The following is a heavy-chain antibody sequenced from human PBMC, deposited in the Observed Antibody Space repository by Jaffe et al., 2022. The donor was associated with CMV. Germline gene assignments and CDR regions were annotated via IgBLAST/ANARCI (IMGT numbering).Heavy chain of an antibody. Sequence: EVQLVQSGAEVKKPGESLRISCKGSGYSFTSYWISWVRQMPGKGLEWMGRIDPSDSYTNYSPSFQGHVTISADKSISTAYLQWSSLKASDTAMYYCARHPYIQPLGYYYYYMDVWGKGTTVTVSS. V-gene: IGHV5-10-1*03. D-gene: IGHD3-16*01. CDR3: ARHPYIQPLGYYYYYMDV. J-gene: IGHJ6*03. CDR1: GYSFTSYW. CDR2: IDPSDSYT.